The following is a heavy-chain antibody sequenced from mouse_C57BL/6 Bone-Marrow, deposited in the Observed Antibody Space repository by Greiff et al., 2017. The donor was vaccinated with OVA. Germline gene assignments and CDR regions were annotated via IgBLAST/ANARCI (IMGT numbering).Heavy chain of an antibody. V-gene: IGHV1-55*01. CDR3: ARRGIYYGSSPFDY. CDR2: IYPGSGST. CDR1: GYTFTSYW. J-gene: IGHJ2*01. Sequence: VQLQQPGAELVKPGASVKMSCKASGYTFTSYWLTWVKQRPGQGLEWIGDIYPGSGSTTYNEKFKSKATLTVDTSSSTAYMQLSSRTSEDSAVYYGARRGIYYGSSPFDYWGQGTTLTVSS. D-gene: IGHD1-1*01.